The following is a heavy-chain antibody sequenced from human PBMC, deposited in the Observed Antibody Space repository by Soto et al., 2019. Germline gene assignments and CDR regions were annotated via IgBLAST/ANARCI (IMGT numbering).Heavy chain of an antibody. CDR2: ILSDHNT. J-gene: IGHJ4*02. D-gene: IGHD6-19*01. CDR1: GFTFSDYT. Sequence: EVQLLESGGGLVQPGGSLTLSCAASGFTFSDYTMSWVRQAPGKVLECVSVILSDHNTYYADSVKGRFTISRDNSKNTLYLEMNSLRAEYTAVYYCARRTSGYFGYWGQGTLVTVSS. V-gene: IGHV3-23*03. CDR3: ARRTSGYFGY.